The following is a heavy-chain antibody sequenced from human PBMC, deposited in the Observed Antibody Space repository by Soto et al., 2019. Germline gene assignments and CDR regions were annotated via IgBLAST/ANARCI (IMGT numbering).Heavy chain of an antibody. Sequence: EVPLWESGGGLVQPGGSLRLSCAASGFTFSSYTMSWVRQGPGKGLEWVSGISSSGGSTVYADSVKGRFTISRDNFKNTLYLQMNSLRAEDTAVYYCAKGWGDYWGQGTPVTVSS. V-gene: IGHV3-23*01. CDR3: AKGWGDY. J-gene: IGHJ4*02. CDR1: GFTFSSYT. D-gene: IGHD7-27*01. CDR2: ISSSGGST.